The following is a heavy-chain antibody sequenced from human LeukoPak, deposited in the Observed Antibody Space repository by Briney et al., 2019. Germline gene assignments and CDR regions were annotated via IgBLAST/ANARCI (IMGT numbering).Heavy chain of an antibody. V-gene: IGHV3-48*03. D-gene: IGHD2-2*01. CDR2: ISSSGSTI. CDR3: ASYLLGYCSSTTCSAGY. J-gene: IGHJ4*02. CDR1: GFTFSRYE. Sequence: PGGSLRLPCAAPGFTFSRYEMNWVRQAPGKGLEWVSYISSSGSTIYYADSVKGRFTISRDNAKNSLYLQMNSLRAEDTAVYYCASYLLGYCSSTTCSAGYWGQGTLVTVSS.